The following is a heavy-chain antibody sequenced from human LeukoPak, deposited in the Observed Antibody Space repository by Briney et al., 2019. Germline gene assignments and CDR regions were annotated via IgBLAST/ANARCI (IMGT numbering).Heavy chain of an antibody. CDR1: GFTFSSYG. CDR2: IWYDGSNK. D-gene: IGHD3-10*01. Sequence: GGSLRLSCAASGFTFSSYGMHWVRQAPGKGLEWVAVIWYDGSNKYYADSVKGRFTISRDNSKNTLYLQMNSLRAEDTAVYYCAKGRFGELLGYFDYWGQGTLVTVSS. V-gene: IGHV3-33*03. CDR3: AKGRFGELLGYFDY. J-gene: IGHJ4*02.